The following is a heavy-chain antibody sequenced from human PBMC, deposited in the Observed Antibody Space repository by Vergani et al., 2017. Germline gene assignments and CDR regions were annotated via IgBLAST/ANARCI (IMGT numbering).Heavy chain of an antibody. V-gene: IGHV3-30*04. J-gene: IGHJ3*02. D-gene: IGHD7-27*01. CDR2: ISYDGSNK. CDR3: ARDKLGIGDAFDI. Sequence: QVQLVESGGGVVQPGRSRRLSCAASGFTFSSYAMHWVRQAPGKGLEWVAVISYDGSNKYYADSVKGRFTISRDNSKNTLYLQMNSLRAEDTAVYYCARDKLGIGDAFDIWGQGTMVTVSS. CDR1: GFTFSSYA.